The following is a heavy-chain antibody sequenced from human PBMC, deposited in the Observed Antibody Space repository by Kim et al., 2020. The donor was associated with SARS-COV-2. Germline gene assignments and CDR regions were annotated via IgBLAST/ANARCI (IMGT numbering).Heavy chain of an antibody. V-gene: IGHV1-58*01. CDR2: IVVGSGNT. J-gene: IGHJ4*02. CDR3: AAERGGSGRRSPYYFDY. Sequence: SVKVSCKASGFTFTSSAVQWVRQARGQRLEWIGWIVVGSGNTNYAQKFQERVTITRDMSTSTAYMELSSLRSEDTAVYYCAAERGGSGRRSPYYFDYWGQGTLVTVSS. D-gene: IGHD3-10*01. CDR1: GFTFTSSA.